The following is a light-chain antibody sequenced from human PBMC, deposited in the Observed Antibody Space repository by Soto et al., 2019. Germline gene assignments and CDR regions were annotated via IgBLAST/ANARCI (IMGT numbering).Light chain of an antibody. Sequence: IVLTQSPGTLSLSPGERATLSRRASQSVSSSYLAWFQQKPGQAPRLLIYGASSRATGIPDRFSGSGSGTDFTLTISRLEPEDFAVYYCQQYGSSPLCTFGQGTKLEIK. J-gene: IGKJ2*02. CDR3: QQYGSSPLCT. CDR2: GAS. CDR1: QSVSSSY. V-gene: IGKV3-20*01.